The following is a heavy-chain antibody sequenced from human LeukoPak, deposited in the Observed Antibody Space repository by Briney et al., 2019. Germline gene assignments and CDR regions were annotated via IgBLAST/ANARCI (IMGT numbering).Heavy chain of an antibody. CDR1: GFTFSSYG. CDR3: ARGGGRDWFDP. CDR2: ISYDGSNK. V-gene: IGHV3-30*03. Sequence: GGSLRLSCAASGFTFSSYGMHWVRQAPGKGLEWVAVISYDGSNKYYADSVKGRFTISRDNSKNTLYLQMNSLRAEDTAVYYCARGGGRDWFDPWGQGTLVTVAS. D-gene: IGHD5-12*01. J-gene: IGHJ5*02.